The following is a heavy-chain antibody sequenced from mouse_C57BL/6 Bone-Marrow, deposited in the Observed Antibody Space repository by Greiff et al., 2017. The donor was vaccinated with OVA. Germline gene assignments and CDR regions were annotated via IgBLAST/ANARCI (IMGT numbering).Heavy chain of an antibody. J-gene: IGHJ2*01. V-gene: IGHV1-80*01. CDR3: AKLYDYDDYFDY. CDR1: GYAFSSYW. CDR2: IYPGDGDT. D-gene: IGHD2-4*01. Sequence: VQLQQSGAELVKPGASVKISCKASGYAFSSYWMNWVKQRPGKGLEWIGQIYPGDGDTNYNGKFKGKATLTADKSSSTAYMQLSSLTSEDSAVYFCAKLYDYDDYFDYWGQGTTLTVSS.